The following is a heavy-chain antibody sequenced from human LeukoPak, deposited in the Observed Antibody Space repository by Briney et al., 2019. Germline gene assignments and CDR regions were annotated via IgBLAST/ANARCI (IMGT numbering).Heavy chain of an antibody. V-gene: IGHV3-23*01. Sequence: GGSLRLSCAASGFTFSSYAMSWVREVPARGLEWVSSLRGNGDTFYADSVKGRFTLSRDDSGNTVYLQLNNLRVEDTAVYYCAKASWVSSADAVLWGQGTVVTVSS. CDR3: AKASWVSSADAVL. J-gene: IGHJ4*02. CDR1: GFTFSSYA. CDR2: LRGNGDT. D-gene: IGHD3-16*01.